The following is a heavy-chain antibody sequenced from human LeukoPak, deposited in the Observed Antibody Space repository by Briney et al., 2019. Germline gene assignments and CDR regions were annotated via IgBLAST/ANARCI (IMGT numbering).Heavy chain of an antibody. CDR3: ARESSGWPMSPIIDY. Sequence: SQTPSLTRTVSGGSISSGSYYVSWTRQPAGKGLEWIRRIYASGSTKYNPSLKSRVTISVDTSKNQFSLKLSSVTDAHTAVCYCARESSGWPMSPIIDYWGQETRVTVSS. CDR1: GGSISSGSYY. D-gene: IGHD3-10*01. V-gene: IGHV4-61*02. CDR2: IYASGST. J-gene: IGHJ4*02.